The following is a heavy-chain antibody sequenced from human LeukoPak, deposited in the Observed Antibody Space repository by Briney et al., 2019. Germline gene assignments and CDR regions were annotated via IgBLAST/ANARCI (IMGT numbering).Heavy chain of an antibody. Sequence: PSETLSLTCTVSGGSISSGSYYWSWIRQPAGKGLEWIGRIYTSGSTNYNPSLKSRVTISVDTSKNQFSPKLSSVTAADTAVYYCAISGYSYGKVIDYWGQGTLVTVSS. CDR1: GGSISSGSYY. CDR3: AISGYSYGKVIDY. CDR2: IYTSGST. D-gene: IGHD5-18*01. V-gene: IGHV4-61*02. J-gene: IGHJ4*02.